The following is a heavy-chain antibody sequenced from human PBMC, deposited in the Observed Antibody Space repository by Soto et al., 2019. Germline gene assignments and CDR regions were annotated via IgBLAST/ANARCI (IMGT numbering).Heavy chain of an antibody. Sequence: QVQLQESGPGLVKPSQTLSLTCTVSGGSINSGNYYWSWIRHHPGKGLEWIGYISYSGSTSYNPSLKSRVTISVDTSKNQFSLKLSSATAADTAVYYCARLSITANGGWFDPWGQGTLVTVSS. D-gene: IGHD6-6*01. CDR3: ARLSITANGGWFDP. J-gene: IGHJ5*02. CDR2: ISYSGST. V-gene: IGHV4-31*03. CDR1: GGSINSGNYY.